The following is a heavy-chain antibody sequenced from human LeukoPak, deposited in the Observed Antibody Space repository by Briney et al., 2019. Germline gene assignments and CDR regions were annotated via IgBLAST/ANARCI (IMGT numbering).Heavy chain of an antibody. CDR2: IWYDGSNK. Sequence: GGSLRLSCAASGFTFSSYGMHWVRQAPGKGLEWVAVIWYDGSNKYYADSVKGRFTISRDNSKNTLYLQMNSLRAEDTAVYYCARVGSGSYYTPDHWGQGTLVTVSS. CDR1: GFTFSSYG. CDR3: ARVGSGSYYTPDH. V-gene: IGHV3-33*01. J-gene: IGHJ4*02. D-gene: IGHD3-10*01.